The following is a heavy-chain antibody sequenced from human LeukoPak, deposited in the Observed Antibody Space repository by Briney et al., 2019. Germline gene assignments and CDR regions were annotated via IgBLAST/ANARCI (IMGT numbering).Heavy chain of an antibody. Sequence: PSQTLSLTCTVSGGSISSGDYYWSWIRQPPGKGLEWIGYIYYSGSTYYNPSLESRVAISVDTSKNQFSLKLSSVTAADTAVYYCARVRGVTDWFDPWGQGTLVTVSS. CDR3: ARVRGVTDWFDP. D-gene: IGHD2-21*02. J-gene: IGHJ5*02. CDR1: GGSISSGDYY. V-gene: IGHV4-30-4*08. CDR2: IYYSGST.